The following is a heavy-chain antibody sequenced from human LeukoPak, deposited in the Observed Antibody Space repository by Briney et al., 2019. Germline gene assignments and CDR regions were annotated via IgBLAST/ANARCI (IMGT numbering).Heavy chain of an antibody. V-gene: IGHV3-11*04. CDR1: GFTFSDYY. J-gene: IGHJ4*02. CDR3: ARGTYYYDSSGYYPER. Sequence: GGSLRLSCTASGFTFSDYYMSWIRQAPGKGLEWVSYISSSGSTIYYADSVKGRFTISRDNAKNSLYLQMNSLRAEDTAVYYCARGTYYYDSSGYYPERWGQGTLVTVSS. D-gene: IGHD3-22*01. CDR2: ISSSGSTI.